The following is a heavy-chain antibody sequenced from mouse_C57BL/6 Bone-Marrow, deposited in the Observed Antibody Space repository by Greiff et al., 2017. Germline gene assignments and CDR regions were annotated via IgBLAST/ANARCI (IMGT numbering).Heavy chain of an antibody. CDR1: GYTFTSYW. D-gene: IGHD2-4*01. CDR2: IDPSDSYT. J-gene: IGHJ3*01. V-gene: IGHV1-59*01. Sequence: VQLQQPGAELVRPGTSVKLSCKASGYTFTSYWMHWVKQRPGQGLEWIGVIDPSDSYTNYNQKFKGKATLTVDTSSSTAYMQLSSLTSEDSAVYYCARREWDYLAYWGQGTLVTVSA. CDR3: ARREWDYLAY.